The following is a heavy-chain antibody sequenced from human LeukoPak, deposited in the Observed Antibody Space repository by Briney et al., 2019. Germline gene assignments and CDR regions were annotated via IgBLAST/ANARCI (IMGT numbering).Heavy chain of an antibody. V-gene: IGHV4-39*01. CDR2: IYYSGST. J-gene: IGHJ3*02. Sequence: PSETLSLTCAVYGGSFSSYYWGWIRQPPGKGLEWIGSIYYSGSTYYNPSLKSRVTISVDTSKNQFSLKLSSVTAADTAVYYCARFSPYGDFDIWGQGTMVTVSS. CDR1: GGSFSSYY. D-gene: IGHD4-17*01. CDR3: ARFSPYGDFDI.